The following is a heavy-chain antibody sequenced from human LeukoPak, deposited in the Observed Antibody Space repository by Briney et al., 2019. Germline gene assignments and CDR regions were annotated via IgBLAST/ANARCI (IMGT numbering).Heavy chain of an antibody. CDR3: AILRLDYYDSSGYSGY. J-gene: IGHJ4*02. D-gene: IGHD3-22*01. Sequence: SVKVSCKASGGTFSSYAISWVRQAPGQGLEWMGGIIPIFGTANYAQKFQGRVTITADESTSTAYMELSSLRSEDTAVYYCAILRLDYYDSSGYSGYWGQGTLVTVSS. V-gene: IGHV1-69*13. CDR2: IIPIFGTA. CDR1: GGTFSSYA.